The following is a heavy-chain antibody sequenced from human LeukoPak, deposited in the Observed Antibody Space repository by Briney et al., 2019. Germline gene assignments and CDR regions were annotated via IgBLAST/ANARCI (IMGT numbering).Heavy chain of an antibody. J-gene: IGHJ6*04. CDR1: GVTFSSYE. Sequence: GGSLRLSCAASGVTFSSYEMNWVRQAPGKGLEWVSYISSSGSTIYYADSVKGRFTISRDNAKNSLYLQMNGLRAEDTAVYYCALGEPYYYYGMDVWGKGTTVTVSS. CDR2: ISSSGSTI. CDR3: ALGEPYYYYGMDV. V-gene: IGHV3-48*03. D-gene: IGHD3-16*01.